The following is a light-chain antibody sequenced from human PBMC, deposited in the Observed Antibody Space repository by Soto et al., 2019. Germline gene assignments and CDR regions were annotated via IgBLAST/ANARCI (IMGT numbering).Light chain of an antibody. CDR2: GNS. J-gene: IGLJ1*01. Sequence: QSVLTQPPSVSGAPGQRVTISCTGNSSDIGAGYDVHWYQQLPGTAPKLLIYGNSNRPSGVPDRFSGSKSGTSASLAITGLQAEDVADYYCQSYDSSLSGYVFGTGTKLTVL. V-gene: IGLV1-40*01. CDR1: SSDIGAGYD. CDR3: QSYDSSLSGYV.